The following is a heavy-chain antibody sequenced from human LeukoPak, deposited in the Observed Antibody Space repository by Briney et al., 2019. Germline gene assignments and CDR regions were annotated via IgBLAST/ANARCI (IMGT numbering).Heavy chain of an antibody. CDR3: AKVPRPVVGATLGY. CDR2: ISGSGGST. D-gene: IGHD1-26*01. Sequence: PGGSLRLSCAASGFTFDDYAMHWVRQAPGKGLEWVSAISGSGGSTYYADSVKGRFTISRDNSKNTLYLQMNSLRAEDTAVYYCAKVPRPVVGATLGYWGQGTLVTVSS. J-gene: IGHJ4*02. CDR1: GFTFDDYA. V-gene: IGHV3-23*01.